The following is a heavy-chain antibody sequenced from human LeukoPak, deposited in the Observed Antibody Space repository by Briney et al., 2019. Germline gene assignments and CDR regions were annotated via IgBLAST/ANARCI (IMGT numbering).Heavy chain of an antibody. V-gene: IGHV4-30-2*01. CDR3: ARNTYSSSSVVAFDI. CDR1: GGSISSGDYS. CDR2: IYHSGST. J-gene: IGHJ3*02. D-gene: IGHD6-6*01. Sequence: SETLSLTCAVSGGSISSGDYSWSWIRHPPGKGLGWIGYIYHSGSTYYNPSLKSRVTMSVDRSRSQFSLKLSSVTAADTAVYYCARNTYSSSSVVAFDIWGQGTMVTVSS.